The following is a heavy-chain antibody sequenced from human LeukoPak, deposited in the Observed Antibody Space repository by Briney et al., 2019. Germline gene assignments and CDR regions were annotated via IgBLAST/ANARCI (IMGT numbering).Heavy chain of an antibody. J-gene: IGHJ1*01. CDR1: GFTFSSYG. CDR3: AKGFGYDSSGYYQYFQH. D-gene: IGHD3-22*01. CDR2: ISWNSGSI. V-gene: IGHV3-9*01. Sequence: SLRLSCAASGFTFSSYGMHWVRQAPGKGLEWVSGISWNSGSIGYADSVKGRFTISRDNAKNSLYLQMNSLRAEDTALYYCAKGFGYDSSGYYQYFQHWGQGTLVTVSS.